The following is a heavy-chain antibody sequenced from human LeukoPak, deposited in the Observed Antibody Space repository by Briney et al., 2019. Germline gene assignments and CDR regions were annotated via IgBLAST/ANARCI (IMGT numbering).Heavy chain of an antibody. J-gene: IGHJ4*02. D-gene: IGHD2/OR15-2a*01. V-gene: IGHV1-69*13. CDR3: ASANFYERRFDY. Sequence: ASVKVSCKASGGTFSNFAIHWVRQAPGQGLEWMGVILPKSRTTNYAQRFQGRLTITADQSTSTAYMGLSGLRSEDTAVYYCASANFYERRFDYWGQGTLVTVSS. CDR2: ILPKSRTT. CDR1: GGTFSNFA.